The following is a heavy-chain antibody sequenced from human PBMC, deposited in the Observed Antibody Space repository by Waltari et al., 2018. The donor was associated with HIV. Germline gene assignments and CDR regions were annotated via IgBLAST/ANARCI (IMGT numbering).Heavy chain of an antibody. V-gene: IGHV4-39*07. J-gene: IGHJ4*02. CDR2: IDYSGST. CDR3: ARERYCSGGSCPFDY. Sequence: QLPLPESGPGLVKPSETLSLTCTVSGGSISRSSYYWGWIRQPPGKGLEWIGSIDYSGSTYYNPSLKSRVTISVDTSKNQFSLKLSSVTAADTAVYYCARERYCSGGSCPFDYWGQGTLVTVSS. CDR1: GGSISRSSYY. D-gene: IGHD2-15*01.